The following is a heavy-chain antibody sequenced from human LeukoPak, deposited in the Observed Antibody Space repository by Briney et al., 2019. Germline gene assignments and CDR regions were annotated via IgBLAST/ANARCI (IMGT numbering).Heavy chain of an antibody. J-gene: IGHJ4*02. CDR2: IIPIFGTA. CDR3: ARRGLVGDTSRYFDY. D-gene: IGHD1-26*01. Sequence: SVKVSCKASGGTFSSYATSCVRQAPGQGLEWMGGIIPIFGTANYAQKFQGRVTITTDESTSTAYMELSSLRSEDTAVYYCARRGLVGDTSRYFDYWGQGTLVTVSS. V-gene: IGHV1-69*05. CDR1: GGTFSSYA.